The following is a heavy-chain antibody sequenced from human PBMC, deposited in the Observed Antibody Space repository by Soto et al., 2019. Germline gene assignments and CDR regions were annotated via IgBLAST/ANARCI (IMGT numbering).Heavy chain of an antibody. CDR2: ISWDGGST. Sequence: GGSLRLSCAASGFTFDDYTMHWVRQDPGKGLEWVSLISWDGGSTYYADSVKGRFTISRDNSKNSLYLQMNSLRTEDTALYYCAKDNRPLERSSSSDWYFDHWGRGTLVTVSS. V-gene: IGHV3-43*01. CDR3: AKDNRPLERSSSSDWYFDH. D-gene: IGHD6-6*01. CDR1: GFTFDDYT. J-gene: IGHJ2*01.